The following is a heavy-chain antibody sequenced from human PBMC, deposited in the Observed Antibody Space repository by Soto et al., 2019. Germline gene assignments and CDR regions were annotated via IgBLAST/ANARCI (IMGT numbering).Heavy chain of an antibody. Sequence: GESLKISCKGSGYSFTSYWIGWVRQMPGKGLEWMGIIYPGDSDTRYSPSFQGQVTISADKSISTAYLQWSSLKASDTAMYYCARTPIAAAGRVGYFQHWGQGTLVTVSS. CDR3: ARTPIAAAGRVGYFQH. J-gene: IGHJ1*01. CDR2: IYPGDSDT. CDR1: GYSFTSYW. V-gene: IGHV5-51*01. D-gene: IGHD6-13*01.